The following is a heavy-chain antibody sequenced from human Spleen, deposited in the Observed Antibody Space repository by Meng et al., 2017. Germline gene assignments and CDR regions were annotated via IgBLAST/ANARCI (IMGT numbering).Heavy chain of an antibody. J-gene: IGHJ5*02. Sequence: QVQLQESCPGLVKASQTLSLTCTVSGASLTSGIFWIWIRQPPGKGLEYIGYISYNGATYYTPSLKSRLTMSVDTAKNQFSLSLNSVTAADTAVYYCARVVGDCVSCYKGWFDPWGQGTLVTVSS. D-gene: IGHD2-2*02. V-gene: IGHV4-30-4*01. CDR3: ARVVGDCVSCYKGWFDP. CDR2: ISYNGAT. CDR1: GASLTSGIF.